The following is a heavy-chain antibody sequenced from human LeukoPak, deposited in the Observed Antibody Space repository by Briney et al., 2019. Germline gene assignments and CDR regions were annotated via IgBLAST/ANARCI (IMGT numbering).Heavy chain of an antibody. V-gene: IGHV1-24*01. J-gene: IGHJ4*02. Sequence: ASVKVSCKVSGCTLTELSMHWVRQAPGKGLEWMGGFDPEDGETIYAQKFQGRVTMTEDTSTDTAYMELSSLRSEDTAVYYCATGAHSGYDWGLDRWYYFDYWGQGTLVTVSS. CDR1: GCTLTELS. CDR2: FDPEDGET. D-gene: IGHD5-12*01. CDR3: ATGAHSGYDWGLDRWYYFDY.